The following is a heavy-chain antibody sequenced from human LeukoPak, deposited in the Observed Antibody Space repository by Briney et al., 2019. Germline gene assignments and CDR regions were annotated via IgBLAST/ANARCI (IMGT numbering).Heavy chain of an antibody. CDR1: GGPFSSYA. D-gene: IGHD2-2*01. Sequence: SVKVSCKASGGPFSSYAISWVRQAPGQGLEWMGGIIPIFGTANYAQKFQGRVTITADKSTSTAYMELSSLRSEDTAVYYCARLRYCSSTSCYAGMRGYFDYWGQGTLVTVSS. J-gene: IGHJ4*02. V-gene: IGHV1-69*06. CDR3: ARLRYCSSTSCYAGMRGYFDY. CDR2: IIPIFGTA.